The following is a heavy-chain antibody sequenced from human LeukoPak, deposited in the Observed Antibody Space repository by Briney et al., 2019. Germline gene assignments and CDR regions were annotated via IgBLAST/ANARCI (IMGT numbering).Heavy chain of an antibody. J-gene: IGHJ4*02. CDR2: IIPIFGAT. D-gene: IGHD3-22*01. CDR1: GGTFSSHG. Sequence: SVKVSCKASGGTFSSHGISWVRQAPGQGLEWVGGIIPIFGATNYAQKFQGRVTITTDESTSTAYMELSSLRSEDTALYYCARRWPHCSGYYLFDYWGQGTLVTVSS. V-gene: IGHV1-69*05. CDR3: ARRWPHCSGYYLFDY.